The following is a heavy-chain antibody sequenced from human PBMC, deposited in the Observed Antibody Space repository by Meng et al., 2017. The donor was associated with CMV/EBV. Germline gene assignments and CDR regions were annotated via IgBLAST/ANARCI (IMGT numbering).Heavy chain of an antibody. CDR2: ISAYNGNT. CDR3: ARDPEQLGGGYGMDV. J-gene: IGHJ6*02. V-gene: IGHV1-18*01. CDR1: CYTFTSYG. Sequence: ASVKVSCKASCYTFTSYGISWVRQAPGQGLEWMGWISAYNGNTNYAQKLQGRVTMTTDTSTSTAYMELRSLRSDGTAVYYCARDPEQLGGGYGMDVWGQGTTVTVSS. D-gene: IGHD6-6*01.